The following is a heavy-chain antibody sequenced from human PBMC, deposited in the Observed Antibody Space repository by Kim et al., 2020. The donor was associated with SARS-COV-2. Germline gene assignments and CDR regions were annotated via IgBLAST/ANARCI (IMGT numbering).Heavy chain of an antibody. Sequence: ASVKVSCKASGYTFTSYAMHWVRQAPGQRLEWMGWINAGNGNTKYSQKFQGRVTITRDTSASTAYMELSSLRSEDTAVYYCARSDIVATISPNALFDYWGQGTLVTVSS. V-gene: IGHV1-3*01. J-gene: IGHJ4*02. CDR1: GYTFTSYA. D-gene: IGHD5-12*01. CDR3: ARSDIVATISPNALFDY. CDR2: INAGNGNT.